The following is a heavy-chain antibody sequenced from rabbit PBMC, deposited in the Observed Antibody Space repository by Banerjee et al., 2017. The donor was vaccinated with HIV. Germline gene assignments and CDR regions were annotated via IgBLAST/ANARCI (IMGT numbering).Heavy chain of an antibody. CDR3: AGGGSYYREFKL. CDR1: GFTISSSYR. D-gene: IGHD8-1*01. CDR2: IEIGSGST. Sequence: QEQLEESGGDLVKPEGSLTLTCTASGFTISSSYRICWVRQAPGKGLEWIGCIEIGSGSTWYASWVISRFTISKTSSTTVTLQMPSLTAADTATYFCAGGGSYYREFKLWGPGTLVTVS. J-gene: IGHJ4*01. V-gene: IGHV1S45*01.